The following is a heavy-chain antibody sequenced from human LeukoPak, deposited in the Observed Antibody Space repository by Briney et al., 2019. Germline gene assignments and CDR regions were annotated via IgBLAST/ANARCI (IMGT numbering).Heavy chain of an antibody. D-gene: IGHD5-18*01. J-gene: IGHJ4*02. V-gene: IGHV1-69*05. CDR3: ARDRGYSYGYSLNDFDY. CDR1: GGTFSSYA. Sequence: GASVKVSCKASGGTFSSYAISWVRQAPGQGLEWMGRIIPIFGTANYAQKFQGRVTITTDESTSTAYMELSSLRSEDTAVYYCARDRGYSYGYSLNDFDYWGQGTLVTVSS. CDR2: IIPIFGTA.